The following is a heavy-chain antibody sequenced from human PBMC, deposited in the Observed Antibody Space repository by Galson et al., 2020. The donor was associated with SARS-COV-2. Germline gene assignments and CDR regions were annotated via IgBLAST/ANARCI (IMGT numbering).Heavy chain of an antibody. CDR2: INPNSGGT. D-gene: IGHD2-8*01. J-gene: IGHJ3*02. CDR1: GYTFIGYY. V-gene: IGHV1-2*04. CDR3: ATGLISDGFHI. Sequence: ASVKVSCKASGYTFIGYYMHWVRQAPGQGLVWMAWINPNSGGTNYAQKFQGWVTMTRDASTSTAYMELSRLKSDDTAVYYCATGLISDGFHIWGQGTMVTVSS.